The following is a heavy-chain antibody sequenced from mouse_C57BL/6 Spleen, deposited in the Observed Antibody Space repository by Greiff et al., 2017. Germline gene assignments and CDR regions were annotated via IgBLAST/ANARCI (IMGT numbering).Heavy chain of an antibody. CDR1: GYTFTDYT. CDR2: FYPGSGSI. CDR3: ARHGHYYAMDY. Sequence: QVQLQQSGAELVKPGASVKLSCKASGYTFTDYTIHWVKQRPGQGLEWIGWFYPGSGSINYNEKFKGTATLSANKSSSTVYMARSRLTSEDSAVYFCARHGHYYAMDYWGQGTSVTVSS. V-gene: IGHV1-62-2*01. J-gene: IGHJ4*01.